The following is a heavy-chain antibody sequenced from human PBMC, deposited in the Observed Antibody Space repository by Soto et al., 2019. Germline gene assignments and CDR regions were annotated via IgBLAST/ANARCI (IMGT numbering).Heavy chain of an antibody. Sequence: GGSLRLSCAASGFPFSSYSMNWVRQAPGKGLEWVSYISSSSSTIYYADSVKGRFTISRDNAKNSLYLQMNSLRAEDTAVYYCARDVNDYIWGSYRPPDAFDIWGQGTMVTVSS. V-gene: IGHV3-48*01. CDR3: ARDVNDYIWGSYRPPDAFDI. J-gene: IGHJ3*02. D-gene: IGHD3-16*02. CDR1: GFPFSSYS. CDR2: ISSSSSTI.